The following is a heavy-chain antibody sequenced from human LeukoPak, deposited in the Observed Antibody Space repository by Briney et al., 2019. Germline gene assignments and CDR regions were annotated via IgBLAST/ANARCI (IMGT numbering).Heavy chain of an antibody. CDR3: ARAHEYGWFDP. CDR1: GYTFTDYY. V-gene: IGHV1-2*02. CDR2: VNPKSGAT. J-gene: IGHJ5*02. Sequence: ASVKVSCKTSGYTFTDYYLHWLRQAPGQGLEWMGWVNPKSGATNDAQRFQGRVTMTWQTSISTGNMELSSLRSDDTAVYYCARAHEYGWFDPWGQGTLVTVSS. D-gene: IGHD4/OR15-4a*01.